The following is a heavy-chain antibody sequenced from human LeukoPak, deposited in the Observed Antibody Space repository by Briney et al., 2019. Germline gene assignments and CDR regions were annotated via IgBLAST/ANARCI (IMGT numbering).Heavy chain of an antibody. J-gene: IGHJ4*02. V-gene: IGHV1-69*13. Sequence: GASVTVSCTASGGTFSSYAISWVRQAPGQGLEWMGGIIPIFGTANYAQKFQGRVTITADESTSTAYMELSSLRSEDTAVYYCARKDSSGGYYDYWGQGTLVTVSS. CDR3: ARKDSSGGYYDY. CDR2: IIPIFGTA. D-gene: IGHD6-19*01. CDR1: GGTFSSYA.